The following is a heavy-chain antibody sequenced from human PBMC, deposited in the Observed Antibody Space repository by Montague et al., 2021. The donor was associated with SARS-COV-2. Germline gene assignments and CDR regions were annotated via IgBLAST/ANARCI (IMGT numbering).Heavy chain of an antibody. V-gene: IGHV4-59*13. Sequence: SETLSLTCTVSGGSISNYYWSWTRQSPGRGLEWIGYVYFTGKTNYSPSLKSRVTISVDTSKNQFSLRLTSVIAADSAVYYCARGDNYTSGWHPSGVLVYWGQGAPVIVSS. CDR1: GGSISNYY. D-gene: IGHD6-19*01. J-gene: IGHJ4*02. CDR3: ARGDNYTSGWHPSGVLVY. CDR2: VYFTGKT.